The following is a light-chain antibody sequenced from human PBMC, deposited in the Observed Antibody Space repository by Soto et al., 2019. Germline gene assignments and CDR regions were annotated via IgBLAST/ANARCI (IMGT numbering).Light chain of an antibody. V-gene: IGLV1-51*01. Sequence: QSVLTQPPSVSAAPGQKVTISCSGSSSNIGNNYVSWYQQLPGTAPKLLIYDNNKRPSGIPDRFSGSKSGTSATLGITGLQTGDEADYYCGTWDSSLNALFGTGTKVTVL. CDR3: GTWDSSLNAL. CDR1: SSNIGNNY. CDR2: DNN. J-gene: IGLJ1*01.